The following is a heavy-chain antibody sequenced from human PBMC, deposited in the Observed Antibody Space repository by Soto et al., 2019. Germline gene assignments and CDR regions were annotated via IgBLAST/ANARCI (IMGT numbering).Heavy chain of an antibody. CDR1: GGPFSSYT. J-gene: IGHJ5*02. V-gene: IGHV1-69*02. Sequence: QVQLVQSGAEVKKPGSSVKVSCKASGGPFSSYTITWVRQAPGQGLEWLGRIIPILGIANHAQKFKGRVTITADKPTSTAYMELSSLRSEDTAVYYCARGRIAVAGPQNWFDPWGQGTLVTVSS. D-gene: IGHD6-19*01. CDR3: ARGRIAVAGPQNWFDP. CDR2: IIPILGIA.